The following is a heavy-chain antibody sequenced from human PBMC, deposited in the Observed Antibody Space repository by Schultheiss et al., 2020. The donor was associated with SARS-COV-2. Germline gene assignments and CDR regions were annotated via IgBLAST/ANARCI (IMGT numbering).Heavy chain of an antibody. J-gene: IGHJ5*02. CDR2: IYYSGST. D-gene: IGHD5-12*01. CDR1: GGSFSGYY. CDR3: ARAEIVATISWFDP. V-gene: IGHV4-34*11. Sequence: SQTLSLTCAVYGGSFSGYYWSWIRQPPGKGLEWIGYIYYSGSTNYNPSLKSRVTISVDTSKNQFSLKLSSVTAADTAVYYCARAEIVATISWFDPWGQGTLVTVSS.